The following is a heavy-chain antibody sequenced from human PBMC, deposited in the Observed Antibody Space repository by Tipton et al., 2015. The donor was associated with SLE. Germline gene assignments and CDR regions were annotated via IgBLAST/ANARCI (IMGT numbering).Heavy chain of an antibody. J-gene: IGHJ4*02. CDR1: GYTFNSYG. CDR2: INTYNGNT. CDR3: AGRYCSDSTCSLDY. V-gene: IGHV1-18*01. D-gene: IGHD2-15*01. Sequence: QLVQSGAEVKKPGASVKVSCKASGYTFNSYGISWVRQAPGQGLEWMGWINTYNGNTNYAQKLQGRVTMTTDTSTSTAYMEMSSLRSDDTAVYYCAGRYCSDSTCSLDYWGQGTLVTVSS.